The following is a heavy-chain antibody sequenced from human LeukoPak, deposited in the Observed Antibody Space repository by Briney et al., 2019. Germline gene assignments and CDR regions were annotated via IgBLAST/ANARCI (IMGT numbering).Heavy chain of an antibody. CDR1: GGTFSSYA. V-gene: IGHV1-69*01. D-gene: IGHD4-23*01. CDR3: ARSQRELRWFPGDD. Sequence: SVKVSCKASGGTFSSYAISWVRQTPGQGLEWMGGIIPIFGTANYAQKFQGRDTITADESTSTAYMELSSLRSEDTAVYYCARSQRELRWFPGDDWGQGTLVTVSS. CDR2: IIPIFGTA. J-gene: IGHJ4*02.